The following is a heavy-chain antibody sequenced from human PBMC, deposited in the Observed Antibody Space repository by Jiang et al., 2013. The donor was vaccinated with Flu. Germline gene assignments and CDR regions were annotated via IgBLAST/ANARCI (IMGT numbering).Heavy chain of an antibody. Sequence: SGFSLSTSEVGVGWIRQPPGEALEWLALILGMMISATAHLCRAGSPSPRTPPKNQVVLTMTNMDPVDTATYYCAHRPFTRVPFYFDSWGHGILVTVSS. J-gene: IGHJ4*01. CDR1: GFSLSTSEVG. CDR3: AHRPFTRVPFYFDS. D-gene: IGHD1-1*01. CDR2: ILGMMI. V-gene: IGHV2-5*01.